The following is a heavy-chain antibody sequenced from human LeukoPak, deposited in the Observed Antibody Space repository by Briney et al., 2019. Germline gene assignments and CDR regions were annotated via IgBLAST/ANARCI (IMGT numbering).Heavy chain of an antibody. J-gene: IGHJ3*01. CDR3: AKAFRIVGIGNPDDAFDV. CDR2: MPGTGGST. Sequence: GGSLRLSCAASGFTFSRYSMNWGRQPPGKGLEGGSSMPGTGGSTYYVDSVKGRFTLSRDNSENTLYLQLNTLRAEDSGIYYCAKAFRIVGIGNPDDAFDVWGQGTVVTVSS. V-gene: IGHV3-23*01. CDR1: GFTFSRYS. D-gene: IGHD1-26*01.